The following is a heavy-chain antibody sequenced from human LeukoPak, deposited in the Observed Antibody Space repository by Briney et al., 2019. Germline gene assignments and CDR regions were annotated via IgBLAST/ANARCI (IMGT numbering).Heavy chain of an antibody. J-gene: IGHJ4*02. CDR1: GYSISSGYY. V-gene: IGHV4-38-2*01. D-gene: IGHD3-3*01. CDR3: AGQYYDFWSGYFPLDY. Sequence: PSETLSLTCAVSGYSISSGYYWGWIRQPPGKGLEWIGSIYHSGSTYYNPSLKSRVTISVDTSKNQFSLKLSSVTAADPAVYYCAGQYYDFWSGYFPLDYWGQGTLVTVSS. CDR2: IYHSGST.